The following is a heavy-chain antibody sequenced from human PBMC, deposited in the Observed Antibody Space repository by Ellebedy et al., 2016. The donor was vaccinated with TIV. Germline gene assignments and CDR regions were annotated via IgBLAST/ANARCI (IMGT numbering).Heavy chain of an antibody. CDR1: GGSISSSSYY. D-gene: IGHD6-19*01. CDR3: ARVLAVPGTPFDY. J-gene: IGHJ4*02. Sequence: SETLSLXCTVSGGSISSSSYYWTWIRQPAGKGLEWIGRMYGSGSTNYNPSLKSRVTMSLDTSKNQFSLKLSSVTAADTAVYYCARVLAVPGTPFDYWGPGTLVTVSS. V-gene: IGHV4-61*02. CDR2: MYGSGST.